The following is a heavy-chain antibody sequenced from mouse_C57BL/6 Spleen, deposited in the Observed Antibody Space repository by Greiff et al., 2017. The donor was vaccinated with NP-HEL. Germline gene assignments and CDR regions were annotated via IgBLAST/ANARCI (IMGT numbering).Heavy chain of an antibody. CDR2: IYPGDGDT. Sequence: VHLVESGPELVKPGASVKISCKASGYAFSSSWMNWVKQRPGKGLEWIGRIYPGDGDTNYNGKFKGKATLTADKSSSTAYMQLSSLTSEDSAVYFCARKSPYFDYWGQGTTLTVSS. V-gene: IGHV1-82*01. CDR1: GYAFSSSW. J-gene: IGHJ2*01. CDR3: ARKSPYFDY.